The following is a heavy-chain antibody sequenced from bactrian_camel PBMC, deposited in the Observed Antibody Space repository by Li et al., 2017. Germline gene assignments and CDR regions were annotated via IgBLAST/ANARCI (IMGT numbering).Heavy chain of an antibody. CDR1: LNPTSDYC. CDR3: AAEDRVSNSERDGWFGY. D-gene: IGHD2*01. CDR2: ISRDGGTT. Sequence: QLVESGGGSVQAGGSLKLSCAASLNPTSDYCLGWFRQAPGKGLEWVSSISRDGGTTYYADAKKGRFTISRDNAKNTVYLQMNSLKSEDMAVYYCAAEDRVSNSERDGWFGYWGQGTQVTVS. J-gene: IGHJ6*01. V-gene: IGHV3S25*01.